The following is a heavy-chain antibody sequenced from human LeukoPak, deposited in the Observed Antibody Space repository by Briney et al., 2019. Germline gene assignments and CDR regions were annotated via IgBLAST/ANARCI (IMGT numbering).Heavy chain of an antibody. CDR3: ARDRFYSSSWYPLNS. J-gene: IGHJ4*02. V-gene: IGHV4-34*01. CDR2: INHSGST. Sequence: PSETLSLTCAVYGGSFSGYYWSWIRQPPVKGLEWIGEINHSGSTNYNPSLKSRVTISVDTSKNQFSLKLSSVTAADTAVYYCARDRFYSSSWYPLNSWGQGILVTVSS. D-gene: IGHD6-13*01. CDR1: GGSFSGYY.